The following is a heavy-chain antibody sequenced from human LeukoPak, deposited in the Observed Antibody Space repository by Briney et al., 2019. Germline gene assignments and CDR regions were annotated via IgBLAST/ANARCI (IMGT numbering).Heavy chain of an antibody. CDR2: ISSSGSTI. J-gene: IGHJ6*04. D-gene: IGHD3-10*02. V-gene: IGHV3-48*03. Sequence: GGSLRLSCAASGFTFSSYEMNWVRQAPGKGLEWVSYISSSGSTIYYADSVKGRFAISRDNAKNSLYLQMNSLRAEDTAVYYCAELGITMIGGVWGKGTTVTVSS. CDR3: AELGITMIGGV. CDR1: GFTFSSYE.